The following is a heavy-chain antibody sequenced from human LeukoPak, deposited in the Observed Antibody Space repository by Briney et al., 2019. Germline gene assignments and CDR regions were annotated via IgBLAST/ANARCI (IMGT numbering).Heavy chain of an antibody. D-gene: IGHD3-16*01. CDR2: IKQDRSEK. CDR3: ARVGRSYEYDY. Sequence: GGSLRLSCAASGFTFSNYWMSWVRQAPGKGLEWVANIKQDRSEKYYVDSVKGRFTISRDNAKNSLYLQMNSLRAEDTAVYYCARVGRSYEYDYWGQGTLVTVSS. V-gene: IGHV3-7*01. J-gene: IGHJ4*02. CDR1: GFTFSNYW.